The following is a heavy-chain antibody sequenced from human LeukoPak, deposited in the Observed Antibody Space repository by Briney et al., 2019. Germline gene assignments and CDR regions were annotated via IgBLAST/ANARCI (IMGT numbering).Heavy chain of an antibody. Sequence: PGGSLRLSCAASGFTFSNYAMSWVRQAPGKGLELVSGIRGSGGSTDYADSVKGRFTISRDNSKNTLYLQMNSLRAEDTAVYYCAKDPHYDSSGYSFDPWGQGTLVTVSS. J-gene: IGHJ5*02. CDR1: GFTFSNYA. D-gene: IGHD3-22*01. V-gene: IGHV3-23*01. CDR2: IRGSGGST. CDR3: AKDPHYDSSGYSFDP.